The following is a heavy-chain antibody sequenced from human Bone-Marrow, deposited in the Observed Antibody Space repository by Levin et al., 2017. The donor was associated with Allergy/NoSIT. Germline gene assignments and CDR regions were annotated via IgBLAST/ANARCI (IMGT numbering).Heavy chain of an antibody. D-gene: IGHD6-19*01. J-gene: IGHJ6*02. CDR2: IYGGGAT. Sequence: GGSLRLSCAASGFTVSSNYMSWVRQAPGKGLEWVSVIYGGGATYYADSVKGRFTISRDISKNTLYLQMNSLTAEVTAVYYCARDSVTGTRYYYYGMDVWGQGTTVTVSS. CDR1: GFTVSSNY. V-gene: IGHV3-53*01. CDR3: ARDSVTGTRYYYYGMDV.